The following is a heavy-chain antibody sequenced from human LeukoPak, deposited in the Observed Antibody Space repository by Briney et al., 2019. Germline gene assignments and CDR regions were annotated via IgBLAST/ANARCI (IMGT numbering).Heavy chain of an antibody. CDR1: GFAFSNYA. J-gene: IGHJ4*02. V-gene: IGHV3-23*01. Sequence: GGSLRLSCAASGFAFSNYAMSWVRQAPGKGLAWVSSISGSGSTTYYAGSLKGRFTISRDNSKNTVYLQMNSLRVEDTALYYCARDRAMVVGSSWYYDYWGQGTLVTVSS. CDR2: ISGSGSTT. D-gene: IGHD5-18*01. CDR3: ARDRAMVVGSSWYYDY.